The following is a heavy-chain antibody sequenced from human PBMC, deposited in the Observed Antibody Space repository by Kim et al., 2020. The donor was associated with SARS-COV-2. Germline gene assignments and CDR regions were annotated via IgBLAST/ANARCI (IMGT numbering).Heavy chain of an antibody. Sequence: ASVNVSCKASGYTFTSYAMNWVRQAPGQGLEWMGWINTNTGNPTYAQGFTGRFVFSLDTSVSTAYLQISSLKAEDTAVYYCARERVVVVAATDYYYYGMDVWGQGTTVTVSS. V-gene: IGHV7-4-1*02. D-gene: IGHD2-15*01. J-gene: IGHJ6*02. CDR2: INTNTGNP. CDR3: ARERVVVVAATDYYYYGMDV. CDR1: GYTFTSYA.